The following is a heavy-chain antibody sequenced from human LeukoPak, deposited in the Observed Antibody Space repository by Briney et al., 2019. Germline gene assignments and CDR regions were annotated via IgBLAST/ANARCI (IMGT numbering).Heavy chain of an antibody. Sequence: GGSLRLSCAASGFTFSSYWMSWVRQAPGKGLEWVANIKQDGSEKYYVDSVKGRFTISRDNAKNSLYLQMNSLRAEDTAVYYCARAAVAARQRAFDIWGQGTMVTVSS. CDR2: IKQDGSEK. CDR1: GFTFSSYW. D-gene: IGHD2-15*01. V-gene: IGHV3-7*01. J-gene: IGHJ3*02. CDR3: ARAAVAARQRAFDI.